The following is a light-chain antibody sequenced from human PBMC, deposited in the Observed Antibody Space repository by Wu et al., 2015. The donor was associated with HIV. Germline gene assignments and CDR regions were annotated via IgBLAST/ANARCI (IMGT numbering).Light chain of an antibody. CDR1: QDIRNY. J-gene: IGKJ4*01. V-gene: IGKV1-33*01. CDR3: QQYDNLRLT. CDR2: DAS. Sequence: IQLTQSPSSLSAPVGDRVTISCQASQDIRNYLNWYQQKPGKGPQLLIYDASNLETGFPSRFRGSGSGTDFTFTITSLQPEDIATYYCQQYDNLRLTFGGGTRVEIK.